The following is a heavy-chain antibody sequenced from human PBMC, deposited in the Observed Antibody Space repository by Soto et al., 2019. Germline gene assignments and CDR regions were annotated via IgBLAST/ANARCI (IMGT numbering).Heavy chain of an antibody. CDR2: IFSNDEK. V-gene: IGHV2-26*01. Sequence: QVTLKESGPVLVKPTETLTLTCTVSGFSLSNARMGVSWIRQPPGKALEWLAHIFSNDEKSYSTSLKSRLTISKDTSKSQVVLTMINMDPVDTATYYCARICSSLGMDVWGQGTTVTVSS. CDR1: GFSLSNARMG. J-gene: IGHJ6*02. CDR3: ARICSSLGMDV. D-gene: IGHD2-15*01.